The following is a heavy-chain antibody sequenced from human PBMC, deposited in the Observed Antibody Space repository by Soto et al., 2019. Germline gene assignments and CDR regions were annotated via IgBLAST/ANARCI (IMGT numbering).Heavy chain of an antibody. CDR3: ATNPVPAAIYYYVMDV. D-gene: IGHD2-2*01. V-gene: IGHV3-11*01. J-gene: IGHJ6*01. CDR1: GFTFSDYY. Sequence: GGSLRLSCAASGFTFSDYYMSWIRQAPGKGLEWVSYISSSGSTIYYADSVKGRFTISRDNAKNSLYLQMNSLRAEDTAVYYCATNPVPAAIYYYVMDVWGQGTTVTVSS. CDR2: ISSSGSTI.